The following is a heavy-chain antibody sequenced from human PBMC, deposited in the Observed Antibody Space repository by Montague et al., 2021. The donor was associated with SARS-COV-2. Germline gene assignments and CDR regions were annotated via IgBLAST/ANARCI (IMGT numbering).Heavy chain of an antibody. CDR3: TSGREGNYNVMDV. V-gene: IGHV6-1*01. J-gene: IGHJ6*02. CDR2: LQYEKKRYN. Sequence: CAISGDSVVGHRGRWEEDTYELQSRRECVCRLQYEKKRYNDYAVSLRGRVSINPDTSKNQFSPQLNSVTPEDTAIYYCTSGREGNYNVMDVWGQGNTVTVSS. D-gene: IGHD1-1*01. CDR1: GDSVVGHRGR.